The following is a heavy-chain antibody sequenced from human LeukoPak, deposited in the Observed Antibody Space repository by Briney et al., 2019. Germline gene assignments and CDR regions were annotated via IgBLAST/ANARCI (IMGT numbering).Heavy chain of an antibody. D-gene: IGHD3-10*01. CDR2: INSDGSST. Sequence: GGSLRLSCAASGFTFSSYWMHWVRQAPGKGLVWVSRINSDGSSTSYADSVKGRFTISRDNSKNMVYLQMNSLRADDTAVYYCAKGTKDYYGSGSFYLSRDHFISRWGQGTLVTVSS. CDR1: GFTFSSYW. V-gene: IGHV3-74*01. CDR3: AKGTKDYYGSGSFYLSRDHFISR. J-gene: IGHJ4*02.